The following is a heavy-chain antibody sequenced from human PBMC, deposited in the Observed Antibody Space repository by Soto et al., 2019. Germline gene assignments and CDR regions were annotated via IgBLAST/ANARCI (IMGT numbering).Heavy chain of an antibody. CDR3: ARADIVVVPAAMMGENWFDP. J-gene: IGHJ5*02. CDR1: VGSFSSGSYY. D-gene: IGHD2-2*01. Sequence: PSETLSLTGTVSVGSFSSGSYYWSWILQPPGKGLEWIGYIYYSGSTNYNPSLKSRVTISVDTSKNQFSLKLSSVTAADTAVYYCARADIVVVPAAMMGENWFDPWGQGTRVTVS. CDR2: IYYSGST. V-gene: IGHV4-61*01.